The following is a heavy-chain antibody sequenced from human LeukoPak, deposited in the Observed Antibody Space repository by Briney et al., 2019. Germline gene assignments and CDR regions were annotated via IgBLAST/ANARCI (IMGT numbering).Heavy chain of an antibody. Sequence: SGGSLRLSCAASGFTFSSYAMHWVRQAPGKGLEWVAVISYDGSNKYYADSVKGRFTISRDNSKNTLYLQMHSLRAEDTAVYYCAREEKKVYDILTGLYYYYGMDVWGQGTTVTVSS. D-gene: IGHD3-9*01. CDR2: ISYDGSNK. CDR3: AREEKKVYDILTGLYYYYGMDV. J-gene: IGHJ6*02. CDR1: GFTFSSYA. V-gene: IGHV3-30-3*01.